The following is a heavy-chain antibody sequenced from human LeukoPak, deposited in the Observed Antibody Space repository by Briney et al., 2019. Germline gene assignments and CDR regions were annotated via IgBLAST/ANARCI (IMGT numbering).Heavy chain of an antibody. D-gene: IGHD2-15*01. CDR2: MSSSDDGR. V-gene: IGHV3-23*01. Sequence: TGGSLRLSCAASGFTFSSNYMSWVRQAPGKGLEWVSAMSSSDDGRYYAASVRGRFTISRDTSRSTLYLQMNSLRAEDAAVYYCAKAPVTSCRGAFCYPFDYWGQGTLVTVSS. CDR1: GFTFSSNY. J-gene: IGHJ4*02. CDR3: AKAPVTSCRGAFCYPFDY.